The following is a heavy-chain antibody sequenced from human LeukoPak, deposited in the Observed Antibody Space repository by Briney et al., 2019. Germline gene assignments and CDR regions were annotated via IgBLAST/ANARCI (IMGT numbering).Heavy chain of an antibody. CDR2: INAGNGNT. J-gene: IGHJ4*02. Sequence: ASVEVSCKASGYTFTSYAMHWVRQAPGQRLEWMGWINAGNGNTKYSQKFQGRVTITRDTSATTAYMELSSLRSEDTAVYYCARDLLVATRPLHYWGQGTLVTVSS. CDR3: ARDLLVATRPLHY. CDR1: GYTFTSYA. V-gene: IGHV1-3*01. D-gene: IGHD5-12*01.